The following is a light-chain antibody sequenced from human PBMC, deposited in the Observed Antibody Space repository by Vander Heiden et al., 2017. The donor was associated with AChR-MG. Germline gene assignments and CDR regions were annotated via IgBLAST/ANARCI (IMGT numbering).Light chain of an antibody. V-gene: IGLV3-1*01. J-gene: IGLJ2*01. CDR3: QAWDSSTAEV. Sequence: SYELTQPPSVSVSPGQTASITCSGDKLGDKYACWYQQKPGQSPVLVIYQDSKRPSGIPERFSGSNSGNTATLTISGTQAMDEADYYCQAWDSSTAEVFGGGTKLTFL. CDR2: QDS. CDR1: KLGDKY.